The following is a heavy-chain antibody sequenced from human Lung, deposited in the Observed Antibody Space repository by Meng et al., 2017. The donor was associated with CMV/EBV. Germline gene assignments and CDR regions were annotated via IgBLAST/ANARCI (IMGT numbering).Heavy chain of an antibody. D-gene: IGHD2-2*01. CDR2: VSFDGSDR. CDR1: GFTFNNFA. V-gene: IGHV3-30*04. Sequence: GESXKISCAASGFTFNNFALHWVRQAPGKGLEWLAVVSFDGSDRYYADSLKGRFTISRDNSKNTLYLQMNSLRAEDTAVYYCARDHSHCSSTSCYLGGFDPWGQGTLVTVSS. J-gene: IGHJ5*02. CDR3: ARDHSHCSSTSCYLGGFDP.